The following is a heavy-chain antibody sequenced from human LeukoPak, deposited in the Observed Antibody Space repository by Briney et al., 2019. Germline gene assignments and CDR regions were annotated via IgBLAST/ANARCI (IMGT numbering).Heavy chain of an antibody. Sequence: SETLSLTCSVSGGSISGNQWSWIRQPPGKGLEWIAYISESGTTNYNPALKSRVTISLDASTSQFSLQLRSVIAADTAVYYCARDGAYRDTPLGGYFDLWGRGTLVTVSS. V-gene: IGHV4-59*01. CDR3: ARDGAYRDTPLGGYFDL. CDR1: GGSISGNQ. CDR2: ISESGTT. D-gene: IGHD1-26*01. J-gene: IGHJ2*01.